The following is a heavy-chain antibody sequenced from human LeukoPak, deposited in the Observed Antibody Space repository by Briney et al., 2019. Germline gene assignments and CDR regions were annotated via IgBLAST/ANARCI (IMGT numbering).Heavy chain of an antibody. CDR1: GGSISSSSYY. V-gene: IGHV4-39*01. D-gene: IGHD5-12*01. Sequence: SETLSLTCTVSGGSISSSSYYWGWICQTPGKGLEWIGSFDYSGSTFYNPSLKSRVTIFEDTSKNQFSLKLSSVTAADTAVYYCATHRVATIRAPFDYWGQGTLVIVSS. CDR2: FDYSGST. J-gene: IGHJ4*02. CDR3: ATHRVATIRAPFDY.